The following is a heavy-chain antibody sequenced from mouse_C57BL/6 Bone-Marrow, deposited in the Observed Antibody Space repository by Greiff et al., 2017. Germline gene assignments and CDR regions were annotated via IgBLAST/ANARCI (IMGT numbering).Heavy chain of an antibody. D-gene: IGHD1-3*01. Sequence: QVQLQQSGAELARPGASVKLSCKASGYTFTSYGMRWVKQSPGQGLEWIGEIYPTSGSTNYNQKFKGKATLTVDKSSSTAYMERRSLTSEDSAVYYCARWEYNGNYQRDYWGQGTTVTVSS. V-gene: IGHV1-81*01. CDR2: IYPTSGST. CDR1: GYTFTSYG. CDR3: ARWEYNGNYQRDY. J-gene: IGHJ4*01.